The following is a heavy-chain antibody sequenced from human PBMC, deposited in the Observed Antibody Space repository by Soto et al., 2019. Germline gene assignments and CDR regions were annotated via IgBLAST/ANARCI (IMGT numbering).Heavy chain of an antibody. D-gene: IGHD4-17*01. CDR2: IFYSGGT. CDR3: ARRGGGDYLFDS. J-gene: IGHJ4*02. V-gene: IGHV4-39*01. CDR1: GDSISTSNYY. Sequence: QLQLQESGPGLVKPSETLSLTSTVSGDSISTSNYYWGWIRQPPGEGLEWIGHIFYSGGTYYNPSLKSRVTISADTSKNQFSLKLSSITAADTAVYFCARRGGGDYLFDSWGQGMLVTVSS.